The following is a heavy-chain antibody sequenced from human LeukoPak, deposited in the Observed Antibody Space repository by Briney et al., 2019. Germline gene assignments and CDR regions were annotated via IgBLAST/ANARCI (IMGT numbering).Heavy chain of an antibody. CDR2: SSPYNGGT. J-gene: IGHJ4*02. V-gene: IGHV1-18*01. CDR1: GYTFTSYG. CDR3: AREWRDCDGGCVTGHFDF. D-gene: IGHD2-21*01. Sequence: ASVKVSCKASGYTFTSYGINWGRQAPGQGPEWMGWSSPYNGGTRYAQKFRGRVTTTTDTSTTTAYMELTSLESDDSAVYYCAREWRDCDGGCVTGHFDFWGQGTRVTVSS.